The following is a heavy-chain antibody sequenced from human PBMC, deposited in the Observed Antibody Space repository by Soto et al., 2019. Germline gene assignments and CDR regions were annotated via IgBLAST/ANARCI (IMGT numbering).Heavy chain of an antibody. D-gene: IGHD6-6*01. J-gene: IGHJ4*02. V-gene: IGHV3-66*01. CDR3: AREYSSSSLDY. Sequence: EVQLVESGGGLVQPGGSLRLSCAASGFTVSSNYKSWVRQAPGKGLEWVSVIYSGGSTYYADSVKGRFTISRDNSKNTLYLQMNSLRAEDTAVYYCAREYSSSSLDYWGQGTLVTVSS. CDR1: GFTVSSNY. CDR2: IYSGGST.